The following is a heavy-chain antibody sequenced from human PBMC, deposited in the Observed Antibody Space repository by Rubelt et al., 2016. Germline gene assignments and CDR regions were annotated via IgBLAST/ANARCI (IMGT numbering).Heavy chain of an antibody. Sequence: QVQLVQSGAEVKKPGSSVKVSCKASGGTFSSYAISWVRQAPGQGLEWMGRIIPILGIAKYDQMFQGGVTMTADKSTSTAYMELSSLGSEDTAVDYCARDRDSGGSCYDYWGQGTLVTVSS. CDR2: IIPILGIA. CDR1: GGTFSSYA. CDR3: ARDRDSGGSCYDY. V-gene: IGHV1-69*09. D-gene: IGHD2-15*01. J-gene: IGHJ4*02.